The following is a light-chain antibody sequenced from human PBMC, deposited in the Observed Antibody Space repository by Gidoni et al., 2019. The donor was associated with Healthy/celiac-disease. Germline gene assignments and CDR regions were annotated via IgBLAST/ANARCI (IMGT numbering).Light chain of an antibody. J-gene: IGKJ3*01. CDR1: QSISSY. CDR3: QQSYSTPLG. V-gene: IGKV1-39*01. CDR2: AAS. Sequence: DIQMTQSPSSLSASVGDRVTITCRASQSISSYVNWYQQKPGKAPKLLIYAASSLQSGVPSRFSGSGSGTDFTLTISSLQPEDFATYYCQQSYSTPLGFGPGTKVDIK.